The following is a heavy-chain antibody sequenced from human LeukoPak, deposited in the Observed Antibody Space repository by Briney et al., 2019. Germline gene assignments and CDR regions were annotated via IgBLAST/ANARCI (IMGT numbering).Heavy chain of an antibody. D-gene: IGHD3-3*01. CDR3: ARAYYDFWSGYYHYGMDV. CDR1: GYTFTSYY. CDR2: INPNSGGT. J-gene: IGHJ6*02. Sequence: GASVKVSCKASGYTFTSYYMHWVRQAPGQGLEWMGWINPNSGGTNYAQKFQGWVTMTRDTSISTAYMELSRLRSDDTAVYHCARAYYDFWSGYYHYGMDVWGQGTTVTVSS. V-gene: IGHV1-2*04.